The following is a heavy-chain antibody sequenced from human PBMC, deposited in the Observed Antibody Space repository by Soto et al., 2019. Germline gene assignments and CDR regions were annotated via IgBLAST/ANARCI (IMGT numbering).Heavy chain of an antibody. CDR2: IKQGGSEK. D-gene: IGHD2-2*01. V-gene: IGHV3-7*01. Sequence: PGGSLRLSCAASGFTFSSYWMSWVRQAPGKGLEWVADIKQGGSEKYYVDSVKGRFTISRDNSKNTLYLQMNSLRAEDTAVYYCAKGRTSSPTPGDYWGQGTLVTVSS. CDR1: GFTFSSYW. CDR3: AKGRTSSPTPGDY. J-gene: IGHJ4*02.